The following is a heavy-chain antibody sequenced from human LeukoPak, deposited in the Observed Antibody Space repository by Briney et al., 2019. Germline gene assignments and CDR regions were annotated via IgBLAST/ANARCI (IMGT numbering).Heavy chain of an antibody. CDR3: ARESPSFYARRVTYFDY. CDR1: GFTFSSYA. D-gene: IGHD2-21*02. CDR2: ISSNGGST. V-gene: IGHV3-64*01. J-gene: IGHJ4*02. Sequence: GGSLRLSCAASGFTFSSYAMHWVRQAPGKGLEYVSAISSNGGSTYYANSVKGRFTISRDNSKNTLYLQMGSLRAEDMAVYYCARESPSFYARRVTYFDYWGQGTLVTVSP.